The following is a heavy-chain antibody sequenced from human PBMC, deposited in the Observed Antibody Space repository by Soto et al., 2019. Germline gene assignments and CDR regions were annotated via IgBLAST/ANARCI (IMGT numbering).Heavy chain of an antibody. CDR2: IYYSGST. J-gene: IGHJ4*02. Sequence: PSETLSLTCTVSGGSISSYYWSWIRQPPGKGLEWIGYIYYSGSTNYNPSLKSRVTISVDTSKNQFSLKLSSVTAADTAVYYCARSIAARRYFDYWGQGTLVTVSS. CDR3: ARSIAARRYFDY. D-gene: IGHD6-6*01. V-gene: IGHV4-59*01. CDR1: GGSISSYY.